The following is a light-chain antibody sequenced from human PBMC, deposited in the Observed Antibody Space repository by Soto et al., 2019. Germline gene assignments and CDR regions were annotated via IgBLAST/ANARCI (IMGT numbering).Light chain of an antibody. CDR1: QNIFTY. CDR3: QHYTLYSAS. Sequence: DIPMTQSPSTLSASVGDRVTISCRASQNIFTYLAWYQQKPGKAPKLLIFDASTLQSGVPPRFSGSGSGTDFTLTISSLQPDDFATYYCQHYTLYSASFGPGTKV. V-gene: IGKV1-5*01. J-gene: IGKJ1*01. CDR2: DAS.